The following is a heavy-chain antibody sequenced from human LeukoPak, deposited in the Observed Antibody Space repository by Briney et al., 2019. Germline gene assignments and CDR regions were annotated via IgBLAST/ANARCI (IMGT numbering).Heavy chain of an antibody. V-gene: IGHV3-7*03. J-gene: IGHJ4*02. CDR2: IKQDGSEK. CDR1: GFTFSSYW. Sequence: QAGGSLRLSCAASGFTFSSYWMSWVRQAPGKGLEWVANIKQDGSEKYYVDSVKGRFTISRDNSKNTLYLQMNSLRAEDTAVYYCARSYYDFWSGHTTFDYWGQGTLVTVSS. CDR3: ARSYYDFWSGHTTFDY. D-gene: IGHD3-3*01.